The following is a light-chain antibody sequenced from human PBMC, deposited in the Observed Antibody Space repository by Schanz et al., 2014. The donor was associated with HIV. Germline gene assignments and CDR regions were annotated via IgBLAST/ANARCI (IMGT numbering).Light chain of an antibody. J-gene: IGKJ4*01. Sequence: DIQMTQSPSSLSASVGDRVTITCRASQSISSYLNWYQQTPGKAPKLLIYAASSLQSGVPSRFSGSGSGTDFTFTISSLQHEDIATYYCQQYDNLPLTFGGGTKVEIK. CDR3: QQYDNLPLT. CDR1: QSISSY. V-gene: IGKV1-33*01. CDR2: AAS.